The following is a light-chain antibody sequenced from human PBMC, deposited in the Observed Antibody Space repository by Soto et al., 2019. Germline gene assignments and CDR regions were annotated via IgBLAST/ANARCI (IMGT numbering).Light chain of an antibody. CDR3: QQYNSYSWT. V-gene: IGKV1-5*03. CDR2: KAS. J-gene: IGKJ1*01. CDR1: QSISGW. Sequence: DIPMTQSPSTLSASVGNRVTITCRASQSISGWLAWYQQKPGKAPKLLIYKASSLESGVPSTFSGSGSGTEFTLTISSLQPDDFATYYCQQYNSYSWTFGQGTKVEI.